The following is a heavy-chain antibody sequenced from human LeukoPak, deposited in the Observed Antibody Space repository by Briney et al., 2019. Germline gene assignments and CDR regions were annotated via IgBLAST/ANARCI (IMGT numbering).Heavy chain of an antibody. CDR1: GGSFSGYY. D-gene: IGHD2-15*01. CDR2: INHSGST. Sequence: SETLTLTCAVYGGSFSGYYWSWIRQPPGKGLEWIGEINHSGSTNYNPSLKSRVTISVDTSKNQFSLKLSSVTAADTAVYYCATSGGSGRQYDYWGQGTLVTVSS. J-gene: IGHJ4*02. V-gene: IGHV4-34*01. CDR3: ATSGGSGRQYDY.